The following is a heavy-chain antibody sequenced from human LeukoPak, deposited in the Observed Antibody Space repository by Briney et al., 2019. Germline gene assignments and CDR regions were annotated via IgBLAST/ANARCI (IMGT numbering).Heavy chain of an antibody. CDR2: IYHSGST. CDR3: ARNTYGSGDAFDI. V-gene: IGHV4-38-2*02. D-gene: IGHD3-10*01. Sequence: SEALSLTCTVSGYSISSGYYWGWIRQPPGKGLEWIGSIYHSGSTYYNPSLKSRVTISVDTSKNQFSLKLSSVTAADTAVYYCARNTYGSGDAFDIWGQGTMVTVSS. CDR1: GYSISSGYY. J-gene: IGHJ3*02.